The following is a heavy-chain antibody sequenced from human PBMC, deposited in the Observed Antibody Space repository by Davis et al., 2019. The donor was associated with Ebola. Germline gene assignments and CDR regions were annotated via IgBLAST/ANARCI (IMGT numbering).Heavy chain of an antibody. D-gene: IGHD1-26*01. J-gene: IGHJ4*02. CDR3: ERGDGAPDY. CDR1: GYTFTNYY. CDR2: ISTYDGNT. V-gene: IGHV1-18*04. Sequence: ASVKVSCKASGYTFTNYYMHWVRQAPGQGLEWLGWISTYDGNTIYAQKLQDRVTMTTDTSTTTVFMELRNLRSYDTAVYWCERGDGAPDYWGQGTLVTVSS.